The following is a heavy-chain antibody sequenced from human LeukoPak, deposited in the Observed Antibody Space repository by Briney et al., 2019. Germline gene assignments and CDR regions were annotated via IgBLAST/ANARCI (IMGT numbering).Heavy chain of an antibody. CDR3: AKYRWKYSGPDY. J-gene: IGHJ4*02. Sequence: PGGSLRLSCAASGFTFSSCAMSWVRQGPGRGLEWVSAVTGSGGSLHYADSVKGRFTISRDNSKSTLYLQMDSLRAEDTAVYYCAKYRWKYSGPDYWGLGTLVTVSS. V-gene: IGHV3-23*01. CDR2: VTGSGGSL. CDR1: GFTFSSCA. D-gene: IGHD1-7*01.